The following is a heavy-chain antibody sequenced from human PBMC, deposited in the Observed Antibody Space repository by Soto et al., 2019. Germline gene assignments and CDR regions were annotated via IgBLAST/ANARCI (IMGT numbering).Heavy chain of an antibody. CDR1: GGTFSSYT. J-gene: IGHJ4*02. CDR3: AREGTPYIVYFDY. Sequence: SVKVSCKASGGTFSSYTISWVRQAPGQGLEWMGRIIPILGIANYAQKFQGRVTITADKSTSTAYMELSSLRSEDTAVYYCAREGTPYIVYFDYWGQGTLVTVSS. D-gene: IGHD1-26*01. CDR2: IIPILGIA. V-gene: IGHV1-69*04.